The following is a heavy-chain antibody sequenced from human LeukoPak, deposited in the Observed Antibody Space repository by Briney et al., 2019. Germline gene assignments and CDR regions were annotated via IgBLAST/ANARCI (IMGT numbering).Heavy chain of an antibody. J-gene: IGHJ4*02. CDR2: ISYDGSNK. CDR1: GFTFSSYS. V-gene: IGHV3-30*04. CDR3: TRESSITMVRGGDYFDY. D-gene: IGHD3-10*01. Sequence: GSLKLSCAASGFTFSSYSLHWVRQAPGEGRGGVAVISYDGSNKYYTDSVEGRFTISRDNSKNKLYLQMNSHREEDTAVYYCTRESSITMVRGGDYFDYWGQGTLVTVSS.